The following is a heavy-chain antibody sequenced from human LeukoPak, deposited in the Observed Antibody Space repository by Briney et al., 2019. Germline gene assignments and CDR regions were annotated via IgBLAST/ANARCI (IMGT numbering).Heavy chain of an antibody. D-gene: IGHD3-16*01. CDR1: GFTFSSHW. V-gene: IGHV3-23*01. Sequence: GGSLKLSCAASGFTFSSHWMSWVRQAPGKGLEWVSAISGSGGSTYYADSVKGRFTISRDNSKNTLYLQMNSLRAEDTAVYYCAKLGGEGYYFDYWGQGTLVTVSS. J-gene: IGHJ4*02. CDR3: AKLGGEGYYFDY. CDR2: ISGSGGST.